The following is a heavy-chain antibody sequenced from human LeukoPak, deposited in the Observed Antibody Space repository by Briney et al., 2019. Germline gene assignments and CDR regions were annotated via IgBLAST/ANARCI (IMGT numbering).Heavy chain of an antibody. CDR2: IYYSGST. J-gene: IGHJ5*02. D-gene: IGHD3-10*01. V-gene: IGHV4-39*07. Sequence: SETLSLTCTVSGGSISSSSYYWGWIRQPPGKGLEWIGSIYYSGSTYYNPSLKSRVTISVDTSKNQFSLELSSVTAADTAVYYCARDLSVLLWFGEGNWFDPWGQGTLVTVSS. CDR1: GGSISSSSYY. CDR3: ARDLSVLLWFGEGNWFDP.